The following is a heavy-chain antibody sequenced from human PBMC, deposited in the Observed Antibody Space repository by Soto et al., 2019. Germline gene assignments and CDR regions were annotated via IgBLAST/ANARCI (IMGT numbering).Heavy chain of an antibody. CDR1: GFTFSSYW. CDR2: IKQDGSEK. Sequence: GGSLRLSCAASGFTFSSYWMSWVRQAPGKGLEWVANIKQDGSEKYYVDSVKGRFTISRDNAKNSLYLQMNSLRAEDTAVYYCARRVGYYTAMDYYFDYWGQGTLVTVSS. V-gene: IGHV3-7*05. D-gene: IGHD5-18*01. J-gene: IGHJ4*02. CDR3: ARRVGYYTAMDYYFDY.